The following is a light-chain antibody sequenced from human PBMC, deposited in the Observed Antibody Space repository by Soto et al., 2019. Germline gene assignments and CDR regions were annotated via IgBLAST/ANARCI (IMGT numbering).Light chain of an antibody. CDR3: AAWDDSLDSYV. CDR2: SNS. CDR1: SSNVGRSA. Sequence: QSVLTQPPSLSGTLGQRGTISCSGSSSNVGRSAVNWYQQLPGTAPKLVIYSNSQRPSGVPDRFSGSKSGTSASLAISGLQFDDEADYYCAAWDDSLDSYVFGTGTKVTDL. J-gene: IGLJ1*01. V-gene: IGLV1-44*01.